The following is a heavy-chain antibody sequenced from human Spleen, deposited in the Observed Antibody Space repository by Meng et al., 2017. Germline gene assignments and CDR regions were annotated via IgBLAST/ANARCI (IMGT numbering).Heavy chain of an antibody. V-gene: IGHV3-30*04. CDR2: ISYDGSNK. CDR1: GFTFSSYA. CDR3: ARSSSYFDY. D-gene: IGHD6-6*01. J-gene: IGHJ4*02. Sequence: GESLKISCAASGFTFSSYAMHWVRQAPGKGLEWVAVISYDGSNKYYADSVKGRFTISRDNAKNTLYLQMNSLRAEDTALYYCARSSSYFDYWGQGTLVTVSS.